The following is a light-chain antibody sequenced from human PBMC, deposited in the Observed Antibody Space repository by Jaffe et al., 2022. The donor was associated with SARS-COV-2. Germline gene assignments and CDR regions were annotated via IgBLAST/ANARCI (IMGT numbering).Light chain of an antibody. J-gene: IGLJ1*01. CDR1: SSDVGGYNF. CDR2: EVT. CDR3: SSYAGANIYV. Sequence: QSALTQPPSASGSPGQSVTISCTGTSSDVGGYNFVSWYQQHPGKAPQLIIYEVTKRPSGVPDRFSGSKSGNTASLTVSGLQAEDEADYYCSSYAGANIYVFGPGTKVTVL. V-gene: IGLV2-8*01.